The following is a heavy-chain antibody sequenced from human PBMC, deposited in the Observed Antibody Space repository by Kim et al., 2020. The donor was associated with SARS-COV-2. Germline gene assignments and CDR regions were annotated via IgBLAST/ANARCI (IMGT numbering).Heavy chain of an antibody. J-gene: IGHJ4*02. D-gene: IGHD6-13*01. Sequence: YTPSLRTRVTISVETYKNQFSLKLGVVTAADTAVYYCARIAAAGSIDYWGQGTLVTVSS. V-gene: IGHV4-30-2*04. CDR3: ARIAAAGSIDY.